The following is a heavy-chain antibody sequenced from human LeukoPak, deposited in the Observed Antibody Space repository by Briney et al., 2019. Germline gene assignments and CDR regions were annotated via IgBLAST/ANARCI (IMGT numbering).Heavy chain of an antibody. CDR1: GYTFTTYT. CDR3: AKDRYTGYTSFDH. Sequence: ASVKVSCKASGYTFTTYTINWVRQAPGQGLEWMGWINTNTGNPTYAQGFTGRFVFSLDTSVNTAYLQISNLKAEDTAVYYCAKDRYTGYTSFDHWGQGTLVTVSS. CDR2: INTNTGNP. D-gene: IGHD5-12*01. J-gene: IGHJ4*02. V-gene: IGHV7-4-1*02.